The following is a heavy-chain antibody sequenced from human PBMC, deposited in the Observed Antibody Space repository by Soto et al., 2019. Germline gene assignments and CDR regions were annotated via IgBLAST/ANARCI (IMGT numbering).Heavy chain of an antibody. CDR2: IKSDGSST. Sequence: EVQLVESGGGLVRPGGSLRLSCAASGFTFSNYWMHWVRQAPGKGLVWVSRIKSDGSSTNYADSVKGRFTSSRDNAKNTLYLQLNSLRVEDTAVYYCARGNNGMDVWGQGTTVTVSS. V-gene: IGHV3-74*01. J-gene: IGHJ6*02. CDR1: GFTFSNYW. CDR3: ARGNNGMDV.